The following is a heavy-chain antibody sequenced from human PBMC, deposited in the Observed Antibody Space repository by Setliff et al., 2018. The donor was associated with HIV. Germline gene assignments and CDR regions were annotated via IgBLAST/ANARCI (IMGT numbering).Heavy chain of an antibody. CDR1: GFSLSNYW. Sequence: GGSLRLSCAASGFSLSNYWIHWVRQAPGKGLVWVSRINSDGSSRRYADSVRGRFTISRDNAKNTLYLQMNSLRAEDTAVYYCTRDFSESNGFALDYWGKGTTVTVSS. CDR3: TRDFSESNGFALDY. D-gene: IGHD3-22*01. CDR2: INSDGSSR. J-gene: IGHJ6*04. V-gene: IGHV3-74*01.